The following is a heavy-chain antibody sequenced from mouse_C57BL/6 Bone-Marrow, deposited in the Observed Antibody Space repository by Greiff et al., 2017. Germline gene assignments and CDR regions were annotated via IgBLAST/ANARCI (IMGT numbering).Heavy chain of an antibody. CDR3: ANYGSSTFAY. CDR2: IYPRSGNT. D-gene: IGHD1-1*01. CDR1: GYTFTSYG. J-gene: IGHJ3*01. Sequence: QVQLQQSGAELARPGASVKLSCKASGYTFTSYGISWVKQRTGQGLEWIGAIYPRSGNTYYNEKFKGKATLTADKSSSTAYMELRSLTSEDSAVYFCANYGSSTFAYWGQGTRVTVSA. V-gene: IGHV1-81*01.